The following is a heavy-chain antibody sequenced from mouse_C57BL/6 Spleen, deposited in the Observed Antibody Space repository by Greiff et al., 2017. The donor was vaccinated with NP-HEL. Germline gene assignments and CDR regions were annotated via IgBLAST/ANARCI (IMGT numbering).Heavy chain of an antibody. J-gene: IGHJ4*01. CDR3: ARLRGYAMDY. CDR2: ISSGSSTI. CDR1: GFTFSDFG. Sequence: DVKLVESGGGLVKPGGSLKLSCAASGFTFSDFGMHWVRQAPEKGLEWVAYISSGSSTIYYADTVKGRFTISRDNAKNTLFLQMTSLRSEDTAMYYCARLRGYAMDYWGQGTSVTVSS. V-gene: IGHV5-17*01.